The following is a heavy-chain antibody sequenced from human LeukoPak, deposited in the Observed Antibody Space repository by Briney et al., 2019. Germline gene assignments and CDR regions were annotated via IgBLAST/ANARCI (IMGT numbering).Heavy chain of an antibody. CDR1: GGTFSTYA. CDR3: ARATGSLVGATSSFDY. Sequence: ASVKVSCKASGGTFSTYAISWVRQAPGQGLEWMGGIIPIFGTPNYAQKFQGRVTITADVPTTTAYMELSSLRSEDMAVYYCARATGSLVGATSSFDYWGQGTLVTVSS. J-gene: IGHJ4*02. V-gene: IGHV1-69*13. CDR2: IIPIFGTP. D-gene: IGHD1-26*01.